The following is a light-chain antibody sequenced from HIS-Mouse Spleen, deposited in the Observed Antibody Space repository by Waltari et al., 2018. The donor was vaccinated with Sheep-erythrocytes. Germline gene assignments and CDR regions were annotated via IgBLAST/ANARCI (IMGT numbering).Light chain of an antibody. V-gene: IGKV1-39*01. J-gene: IGKJ4*01. CDR3: QQSYSTPPT. Sequence: DIQMTQSPSSLSASVGDRVTITCRASQSISSYLNWYRQKPGKAPKLLIYAASSWQSGVPSRFSGSGSGTDFTLTISSLQPEDFATYYCQQSYSTPPTFGGGTKVGIK. CDR2: AAS. CDR1: QSISSY.